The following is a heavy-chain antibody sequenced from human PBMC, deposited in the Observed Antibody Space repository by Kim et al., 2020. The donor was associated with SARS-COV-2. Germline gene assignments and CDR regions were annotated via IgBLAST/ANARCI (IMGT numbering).Heavy chain of an antibody. CDR2: IKSKTDGGTT. CDR1: GFTFSNAW. V-gene: IGHV3-15*01. CDR3: TTHLRRAVAGSGGY. Sequence: GGSLRLSCAASGFTFSNAWMSWVRQAPGKGLEWVGRIKSKTDGGTTDYAAPVKGRFTISRDDSKNTLYLQMNSLKTEDTAVYYCTTHLRRAVAGSGGYWGQGTLVTVSS. J-gene: IGHJ4*02. D-gene: IGHD6-19*01.